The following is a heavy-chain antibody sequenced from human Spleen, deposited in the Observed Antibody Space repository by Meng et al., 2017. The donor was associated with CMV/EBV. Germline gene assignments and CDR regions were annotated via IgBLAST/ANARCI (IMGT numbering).Heavy chain of an antibody. D-gene: IGHD3-10*01. J-gene: IGHJ5*02. CDR2: INPYNGNT. CDR3: ARGRVTMVRGVVINRTWFDP. V-gene: IGHV1-18*01. Sequence: TYEIPWVRQAPGQGLEWMGWINPYNGNTNYLQNFQGRVTMTTDTSTSTAYLELRSLRSDDTAVYYCARGRVTMVRGVVINRTWFDPWGQGTLVTVSS. CDR1: TYE.